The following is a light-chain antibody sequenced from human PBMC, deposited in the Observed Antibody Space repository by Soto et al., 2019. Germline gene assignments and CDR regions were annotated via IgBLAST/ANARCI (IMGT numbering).Light chain of an antibody. CDR2: ATS. Sequence: VLRQSRGTLSLSPEERGTPSCRASQSVRNHYLVWYQQKPGQAPRFLIYATSNRATGIPDRFSGGGSGTDFTLTISRLEPEDFAVYYCQEFGSYPLTSAGRAKVDI. J-gene: IGKJ4*01. CDR1: QSVRNHY. V-gene: IGKV3-20*01. CDR3: QEFGSYPLT.